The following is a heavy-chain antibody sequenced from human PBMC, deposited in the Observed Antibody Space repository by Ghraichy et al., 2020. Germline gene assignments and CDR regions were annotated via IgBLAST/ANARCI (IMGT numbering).Heavy chain of an antibody. V-gene: IGHV3-7*01. J-gene: IGHJ3*02. Sequence: GGSLRLSCAASGFTFSSYWMSWVRQAPGKGLEWVANIKQDGSEKYYVDSVKGRFTISRDNAKNSLYLQMNSLRAEDTAVYYCARDQYSYGLEVDAFDIWGQGTMVTVSS. CDR1: GFTFSSYW. D-gene: IGHD5-18*01. CDR3: ARDQYSYGLEVDAFDI. CDR2: IKQDGSEK.